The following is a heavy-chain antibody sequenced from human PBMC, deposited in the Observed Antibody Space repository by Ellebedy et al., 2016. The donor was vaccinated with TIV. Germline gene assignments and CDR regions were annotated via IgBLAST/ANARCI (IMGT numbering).Heavy chain of an antibody. CDR1: GFIFSSYT. CDR3: TKRADNWGFFDF. CDR2: VAERDGRT. V-gene: IGHV3-23*01. D-gene: IGHD1-1*01. Sequence: PGGSLRLSCEASGFIFSSYTMNWVRQVPGKGLEWVSAVAERDGRTFYADSVTGRFSISRDNFQHTLFLHMHSLAAGDTAIYYCTKRADNWGFFDFWGHGTLVTVSS. J-gene: IGHJ4*01.